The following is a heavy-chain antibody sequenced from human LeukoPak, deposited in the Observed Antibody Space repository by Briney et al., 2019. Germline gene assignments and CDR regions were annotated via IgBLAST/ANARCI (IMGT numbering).Heavy chain of an antibody. CDR2: INPNSGGT. CDR1: GYTFTGYY. J-gene: IGHJ4*02. V-gene: IGHV1-2*06. D-gene: IGHD4-17*01. CDR3: AILWQTTVSTWRAFDY. Sequence: GASVKVSCKASGYTFTGYYMHWVRQAPGQGLEWMGRINPNSGGTNYAQKFQGRVTMTRDTSISTAYMELSRLRSDDTAVYYCAILWQTTVSTWRAFDYWGQGTRVTVSS.